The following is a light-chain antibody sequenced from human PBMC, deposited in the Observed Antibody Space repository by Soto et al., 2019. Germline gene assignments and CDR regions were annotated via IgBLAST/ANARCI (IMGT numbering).Light chain of an antibody. J-gene: IGLJ3*02. CDR3: QSYDSSNHWV. Sequence: NFMLTQPHSVSASPGKTVTISCTRSSGSIASNYVQWYQQRPGSSPTTVIYEDNQRPSGVPDRFSGSIDSSSNSASLTISGLKTEDEAAYYCQSYDSSNHWVFGGGTKLTVL. CDR2: EDN. V-gene: IGLV6-57*01. CDR1: SGSIASNY.